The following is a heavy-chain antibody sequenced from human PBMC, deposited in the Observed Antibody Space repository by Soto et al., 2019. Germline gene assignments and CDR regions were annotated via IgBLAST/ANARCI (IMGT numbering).Heavy chain of an antibody. J-gene: IGHJ3*02. CDR3: AAEGQLVAAWGAFDI. V-gene: IGHV1-58*01. CDR2: IVVGSGNT. CDR1: GFTFTSSA. Sequence: GASVKVSCKASGFTFTSSAVQWVRQARGQRLEWIGWIVVGSGNTNYAQKLQEGVTITRDMSTSTAYMELSSLRSEDTAVYYCAAEGQLVAAWGAFDIWGQGTMVTVSS. D-gene: IGHD2-15*01.